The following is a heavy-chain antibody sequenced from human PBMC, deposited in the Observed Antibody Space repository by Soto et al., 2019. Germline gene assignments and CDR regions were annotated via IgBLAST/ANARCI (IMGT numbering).Heavy chain of an antibody. V-gene: IGHV1-8*01. J-gene: IGHJ5*02. CDR3: ARGVKYGAYSRWFDP. CDR1: GYTFTSYD. CDR2: MNPKGGNT. Sequence: QVQLVQSGAEVKKPGASVKVSCKASGYTFTSYDINWVRQATGQGLEYLGWMNPKGGNTGYLPKFQGRVTMTRDTSISTAYMELRSLRSEDTAVYFCARGVKYGAYSRWFDPWGQGTLVTVSS. D-gene: IGHD4-17*01.